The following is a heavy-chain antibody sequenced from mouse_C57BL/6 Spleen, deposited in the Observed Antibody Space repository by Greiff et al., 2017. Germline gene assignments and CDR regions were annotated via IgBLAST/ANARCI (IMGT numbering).Heavy chain of an antibody. J-gene: IGHJ1*03. CDR3: AREGAYYYGSSGVGWYFDV. V-gene: IGHV1-53*01. CDR2: ITPSNGGT. CDR1: GYTFTSYW. Sequence: QVQLQQPGTELVKPGASVQLSCKASGYTFTSYWMHWVKQRPGQGPAWIGNITPSNGGTNYNEKFQSNATLTVAKSSSTAYMQLSSLTSQDSAVYYCAREGAYYYGSSGVGWYFDVWGTGTTVTVSS. D-gene: IGHD1-1*01.